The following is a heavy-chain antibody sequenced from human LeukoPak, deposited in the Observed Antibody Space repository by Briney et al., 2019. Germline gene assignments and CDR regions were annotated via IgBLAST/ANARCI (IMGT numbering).Heavy chain of an antibody. D-gene: IGHD2-2*01. J-gene: IGHJ5*02. CDR1: GFSFSTYT. V-gene: IGHV3-21*01. Sequence: GGSLRLSCAASGFSFSTYTFNWVRQAPGKGLEWVSSISSSGYYIFYADSVEGRFTISRDSAKNSLSLELNSLRVEDTAVYYCARDPGYYALESQVVWFDPWGQGTLVTVSS. CDR3: ARDPGYYALESQVVWFDP. CDR2: ISSSGYYI.